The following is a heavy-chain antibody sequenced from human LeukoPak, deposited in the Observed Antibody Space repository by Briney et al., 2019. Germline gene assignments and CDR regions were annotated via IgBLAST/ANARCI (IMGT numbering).Heavy chain of an antibody. J-gene: IGHJ4*02. CDR2: INHSGST. Sequence: TSETLSLTCAVYGVSLSGYHWSWIRQSPGKGLEWIGEINHSGSTNYNPSLKSRVTISVDMSKNQFSLKLRSVTAADTAVYCCARGVIRAVAVLGYWGQGTLVTVSS. V-gene: IGHV4-34*01. CDR1: GVSLSGYH. D-gene: IGHD6-19*01. CDR3: ARGVIRAVAVLGY.